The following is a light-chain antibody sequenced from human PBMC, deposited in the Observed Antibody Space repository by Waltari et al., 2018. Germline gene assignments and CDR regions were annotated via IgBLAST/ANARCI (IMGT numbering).Light chain of an antibody. J-gene: IGLJ2*01. CDR3: AAWDDSVSGPYVV. V-gene: IGLV1-44*01. CDR2: HST. CDR1: TSNIGRTT. Sequence: QSVLTQSPSASGTAGQTVTISCSGSTSNIGRTTVNWYRQVPGTAPTLLIYHSTFRPSGVPGRFSGSKSGTSASLAISGLQSDDEADYYCAAWDDSVSGPYVVFGGGTRLTVL.